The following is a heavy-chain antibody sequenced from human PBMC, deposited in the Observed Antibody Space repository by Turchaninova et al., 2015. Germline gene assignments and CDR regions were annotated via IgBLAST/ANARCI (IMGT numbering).Heavy chain of an antibody. V-gene: IGHV4-39*07. J-gene: IGHJ6*03. CDR2: IYYSGST. D-gene: IGHD3-3*01. Sequence: QLQLQESGPGLVKPSATLSPSCTASGGSISRDISHWGGIRQPPGKGLEWIASIYYSGSTYYNPSLKSRVTISVDTSKNQFSLKLRSVTAADTAVYYCVSATIFGYYYMDVWGKGTTVTVSS. CDR1: GGSISRDISH. CDR3: VSATIFGYYYMDV.